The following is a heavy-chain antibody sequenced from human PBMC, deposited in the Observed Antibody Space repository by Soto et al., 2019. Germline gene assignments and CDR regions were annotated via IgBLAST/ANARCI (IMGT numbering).Heavy chain of an antibody. V-gene: IGHV4-39*01. CDR3: ARHSSSGWLEKPGAFDI. D-gene: IGHD6-19*01. J-gene: IGHJ3*02. CDR2: IYYSGST. CDR1: GGSISSSSYY. Sequence: SETLSLTCTVSGGSISSSSYYWGWIRQPPGKGLEWIGSIYYSGSTYYNPSLKSRVTISVDTSKNQFSLKLSSVTAADTAVYYCARHSSSGWLEKPGAFDIWGQGTMVTVSS.